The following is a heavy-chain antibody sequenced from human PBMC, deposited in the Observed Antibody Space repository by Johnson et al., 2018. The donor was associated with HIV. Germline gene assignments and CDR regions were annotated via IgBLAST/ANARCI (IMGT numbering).Heavy chain of an antibody. CDR3: ARGPIADDAFDI. J-gene: IGHJ3*02. CDR2: VSSNGGKT. D-gene: IGHD3-16*02. V-gene: IGHV3-64*01. CDR1: GFTFSTYA. Sequence: VESGGGLVQPGGSLRLSCADSGFTFSTYAMHWVRQAPGKGLEYVSGVSSNGGKTYYANSVKGRFTISRDNSKNTLYLQMGSLRAEDTAVYFCARGPIADDAFDIWGQRTMVTVSS.